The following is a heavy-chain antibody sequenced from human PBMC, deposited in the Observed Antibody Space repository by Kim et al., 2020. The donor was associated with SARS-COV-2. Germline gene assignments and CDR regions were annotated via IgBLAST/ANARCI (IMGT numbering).Heavy chain of an antibody. CDR3: VTFSVALD. CDR2: IIASGGST. J-gene: IGHJ4*01. V-gene: IGHV3-23*01. Sequence: GGSLRLSCAVSGFTFGNYGMSWVRQAPGKGLEWVSRIIASGGSTSYAASVKGRFTVSRDNSKNMLYLQMTRLRVEDTAVYYCVTFSVALDWGHGTLVAVS. D-gene: IGHD5-12*01. CDR1: GFTFGNYG.